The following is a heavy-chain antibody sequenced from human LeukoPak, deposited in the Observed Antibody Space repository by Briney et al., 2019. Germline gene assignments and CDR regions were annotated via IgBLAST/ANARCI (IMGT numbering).Heavy chain of an antibody. V-gene: IGHV3-23*01. D-gene: IGHD2-2*01. J-gene: IGHJ4*02. Sequence: GGSLRLSCAVSGVTFSSYAMSWVRQAPGKGLEWVSAITGSGGNTYYTDSVKGRFTVSRDNSKNTLYLQMNSLRAEDTAVYYCAKLIPLVDCSSTSCYGFDYWGQGTLVTVSS. CDR2: ITGSGGNT. CDR1: GVTFSSYA. CDR3: AKLIPLVDCSSTSCYGFDY.